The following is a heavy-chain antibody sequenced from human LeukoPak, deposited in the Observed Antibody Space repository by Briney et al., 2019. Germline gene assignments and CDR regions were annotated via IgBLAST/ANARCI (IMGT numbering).Heavy chain of an antibody. CDR2: IIPIFGTA. D-gene: IGHD6-13*01. CDR3: ASIGTAAAGSDY. J-gene: IGHJ4*02. V-gene: IGHV1-69*05. Sequence: SVKVSCKASGGTFSSYAISWVRQAPGQGLEWMGRIIPIFGTANYAQKFQGRVTITTDESTSTAYMELSSLRSEDTAVYYCASIGTAAAGSDYWGQGTLVTVSS. CDR1: GGTFSSYA.